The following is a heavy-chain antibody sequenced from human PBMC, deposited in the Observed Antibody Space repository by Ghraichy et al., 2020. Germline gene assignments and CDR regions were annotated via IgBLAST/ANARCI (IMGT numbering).Heavy chain of an antibody. CDR3: ARHDYSNYDWFDP. D-gene: IGHD4-11*01. Sequence: SETLSLTCTVSGGSISSSSYYWGWIRQPPGKGLEWIGSIYYSGSTYYNPSLKSRVTISVDTSKNQFSLKLSSVTAADTAVYYCARHDYSNYDWFDPWGQGTLVTVSS. CDR1: GGSISSSSYY. CDR2: IYYSGST. V-gene: IGHV4-39*01. J-gene: IGHJ5*02.